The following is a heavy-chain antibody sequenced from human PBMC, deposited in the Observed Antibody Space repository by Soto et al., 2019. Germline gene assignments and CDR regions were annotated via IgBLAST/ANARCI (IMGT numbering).Heavy chain of an antibody. CDR3: ARDRPASGWYYYYYGMDV. Sequence: SETLSLTCAVYGGSFSGYYWSWIRQHPGKGLEWIGEINHSGSTNYNPSLKSRVTISVDTSKNQFSLKLSSVTAADTAVYYCARDRPASGWYYYYYGMDVWGEGTTVTVSS. CDR1: GGSFSGYY. J-gene: IGHJ6*04. D-gene: IGHD6-19*01. CDR2: INHSGST. V-gene: IGHV4-34*01.